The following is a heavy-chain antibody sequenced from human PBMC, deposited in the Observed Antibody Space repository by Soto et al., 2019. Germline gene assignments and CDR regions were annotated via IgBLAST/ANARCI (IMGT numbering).Heavy chain of an antibody. D-gene: IGHD1-1*01. CDR2: INDDGIST. CDR3: TRGPRSTSTGTGAF. J-gene: IGHJ4*02. Sequence: PGGSLILSCAASGYTFSMYWMHWVRQVPGKGPEWVSRINDDGISTNYADSVKGRFTISRDNAKNTLYLQMNALRVEDTAVYYCTRGPRSTSTGTGAFWGQGTLVTVSS. CDR1: GYTFSMYW. V-gene: IGHV3-74*01.